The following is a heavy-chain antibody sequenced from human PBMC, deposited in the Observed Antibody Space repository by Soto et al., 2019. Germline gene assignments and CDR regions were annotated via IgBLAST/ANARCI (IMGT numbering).Heavy chain of an antibody. CDR3: ARDLTIGGFFDP. V-gene: IGHV4-59*01. CDR2: IHYTGRT. CDR1: GGSITSYY. J-gene: IGHJ5*02. D-gene: IGHD3-10*01. Sequence: PSETLSLTWTVSGGSITSYYGTWIRQPPGKGMEWIGYIHYTGRTNSNPSLKSRVTMSVDTSKNQFSLKLYSVTAADTAVYYCARDLTIGGFFDPWGQGTLVTVSS.